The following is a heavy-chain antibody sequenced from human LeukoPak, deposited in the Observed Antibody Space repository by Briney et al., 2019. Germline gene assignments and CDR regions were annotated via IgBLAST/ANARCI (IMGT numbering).Heavy chain of an antibody. J-gene: IGHJ4*02. CDR2: ISAHSGNT. D-gene: IGHD6-19*01. CDR3: ARDSTRYSSGWYRSYRDY. V-gene: IGHV1-18*01. Sequence: GASVKVSCRASGYSFSSHDINWVRQATGQGLEWMGWISAHSGNTNYAQMLQGRVTMTTDTSRSTAYMELKSLASDDTAIYYCARDSTRYSSGWYRSYRDYWGQGTLVTVSS. CDR1: GYSFSSHD.